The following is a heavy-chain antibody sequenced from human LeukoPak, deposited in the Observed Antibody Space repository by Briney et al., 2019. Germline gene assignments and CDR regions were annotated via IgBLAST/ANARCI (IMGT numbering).Heavy chain of an antibody. D-gene: IGHD3-16*01. CDR2: IYNSGST. Sequence: PSETLSLTCTVSGGSIISHYWSWIRQPPGKGLEWIGYIYNSGSTNYNPSLKSRVTISLDTSKNQFSLHLTSVTAADTAVYFCARDDYGVFDAFDVWGQGTVVTVSS. CDR1: GGSIISHY. J-gene: IGHJ3*01. CDR3: ARDDYGVFDAFDV. V-gene: IGHV4-59*08.